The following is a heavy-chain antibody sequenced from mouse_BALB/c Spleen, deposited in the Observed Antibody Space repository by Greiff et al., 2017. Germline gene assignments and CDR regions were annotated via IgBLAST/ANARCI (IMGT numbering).Heavy chain of an antibody. CDR3: ARGGNYEGWFAY. V-gene: IGHV3-2*02. CDR1: GYSITSDYA. CDR2: ISYSGST. J-gene: IGHJ3*01. D-gene: IGHD2-1*01. Sequence: VQLKESGPGLVKPSQSLSLTCTVTGYSITSDYAWNWIRQFPGNKLEWMGYISYSGSTSYNPSLKSRISITRDTSKNQFFLQLNSVTTEDTATYYCARGGNYEGWFAYWGQGTLVTVSA.